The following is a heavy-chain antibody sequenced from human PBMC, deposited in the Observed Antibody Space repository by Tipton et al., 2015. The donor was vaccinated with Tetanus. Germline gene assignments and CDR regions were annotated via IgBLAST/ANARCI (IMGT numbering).Heavy chain of an antibody. CDR3: ARATGGYRGYDYVDF. CDR2: IKEDGSEM. CDR1: GFTFRSYW. D-gene: IGHD5-12*01. V-gene: IGHV3-7*03. J-gene: IGHJ4*02. Sequence: SLRLSCVASGFTFRSYWMSWVRQAPGKGLEWVANIKEDGSEMYYADSVKGRFTISRDNAKNLVFLQMNSLRAEDTAVYYCARATGGYRGYDYVDFWGQGTLVAVSS.